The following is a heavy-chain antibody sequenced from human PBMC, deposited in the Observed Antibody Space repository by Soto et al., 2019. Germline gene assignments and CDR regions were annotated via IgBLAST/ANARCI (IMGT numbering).Heavy chain of an antibody. CDR3: ARPAWGLWFGYMDV. CDR2: LYSGGTT. CDR1: GFTVSGNY. Sequence: EVQLVESGGGLVQPGGSLRLSCAVSGFTVSGNYMSWVRQATGKGLEWVSVLYSGGTTYYADSVKGRFTISRHNSNNTLFLQMDSLRVDDTAIYYCARPAWGLWFGYMDVWGKGTTVTVSS. J-gene: IGHJ6*03. D-gene: IGHD3-10*01. V-gene: IGHV3-53*04.